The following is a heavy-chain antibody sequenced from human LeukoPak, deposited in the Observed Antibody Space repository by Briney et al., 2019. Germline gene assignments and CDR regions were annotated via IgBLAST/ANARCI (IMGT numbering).Heavy chain of an antibody. Sequence: SETLSLTCTVSGGSISSSSYYWGWIRQPPGKGLEWIGSIYYSGSPYYNPSLKSRVTISVDTFKKQFSLKLSSVTAADTAVYYCASCPGETMRDVAFDYWGQGTLVTVSS. CDR2: IYYSGSP. V-gene: IGHV4-39*01. CDR1: GGSISSSSYY. CDR3: ASCPGETMRDVAFDY. J-gene: IGHJ4*02. D-gene: IGHD4/OR15-4a*01.